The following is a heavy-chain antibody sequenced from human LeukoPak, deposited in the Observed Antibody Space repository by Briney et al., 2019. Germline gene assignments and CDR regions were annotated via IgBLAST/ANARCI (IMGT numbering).Heavy chain of an antibody. J-gene: IGHJ4*02. CDR1: GGSFSGYY. CDR2: INHSGST. Sequence: SETLSLTCGVYGGSFSGYYWSWIRQPPGKGLEWIGEINHSGSTNYNPSLKSRVTISINTSKNQFSLKLSSVTAADTAVYYCAREDSPPSKGKRIAEAGRGPFDYWGQGTLVTVSS. CDR3: AREDSPPSKGKRIAEAGRGPFDY. D-gene: IGHD6-13*01. V-gene: IGHV4-34*01.